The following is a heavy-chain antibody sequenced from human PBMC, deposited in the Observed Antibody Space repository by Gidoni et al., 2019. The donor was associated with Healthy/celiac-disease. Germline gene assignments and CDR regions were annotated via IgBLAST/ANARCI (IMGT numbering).Heavy chain of an antibody. Sequence: QMQLVQSGPEVKQPGTSVKVSCKASGFTFTSSAVQWVRQARGQRLEWIGWIVVGSGNTNYAQKFQERVTITRDMSTSTAYMELSSLRSEDTAVYYCAESGGWDWFDPWGQGTLVTVSS. CDR2: IVVGSGNT. V-gene: IGHV1-58*01. CDR3: AESGGWDWFDP. CDR1: GFTFTSSA. J-gene: IGHJ5*02. D-gene: IGHD1-26*01.